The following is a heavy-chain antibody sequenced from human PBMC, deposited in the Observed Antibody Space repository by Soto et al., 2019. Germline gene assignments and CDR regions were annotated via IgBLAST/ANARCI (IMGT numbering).Heavy chain of an antibody. D-gene: IGHD3-10*01. CDR1: GGSISSYY. Sequence: ETLSLTCTVSGGSISSYYWSWIRQPPGKGLEWIGYIYYSGSTNYNPSLKSRVTISVDTSKNQFSLKLSSVTAADTAVYYCARDREYYYGSGSYYRPNAFDIWGQGTMVTVSS. CDR2: IYYSGST. V-gene: IGHV4-59*01. J-gene: IGHJ3*02. CDR3: ARDREYYYGSGSYYRPNAFDI.